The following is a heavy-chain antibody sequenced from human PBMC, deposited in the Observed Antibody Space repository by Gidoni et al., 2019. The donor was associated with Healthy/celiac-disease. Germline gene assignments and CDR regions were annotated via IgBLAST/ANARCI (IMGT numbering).Heavy chain of an antibody. Sequence: EVQLVESGGGLVKPGGSLRLSCAASGFPFSSYSMNWVRQAPGKGLEWVSTISSSSSYIYYADSVKGRFTISRENAKNALYLQMNSLRAEDTDVYYCARMDDFWSGYHFNYYYYYGMDVWGQGTTVTVSS. V-gene: IGHV3-21*01. CDR1: GFPFSSYS. CDR3: ARMDDFWSGYHFNYYYYYGMDV. D-gene: IGHD3-3*01. CDR2: ISSSSSYI. J-gene: IGHJ6*02.